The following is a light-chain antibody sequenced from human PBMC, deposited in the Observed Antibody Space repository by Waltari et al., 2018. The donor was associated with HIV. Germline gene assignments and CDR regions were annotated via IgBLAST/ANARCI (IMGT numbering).Light chain of an antibody. Sequence: SSELAQDPAVSVALGQTVRITCQGDSVRSYYASWYQQKPGQAPVLVIYGENNRPSGIPDRFSGSRSGNTASLTIAGAQAEDEADYYCNSRDDSGHWFLGGGTKVTVL. CDR3: NSRDDSGHWF. V-gene: IGLV3-19*01. J-gene: IGLJ3*02. CDR1: SVRSYY. CDR2: GEN.